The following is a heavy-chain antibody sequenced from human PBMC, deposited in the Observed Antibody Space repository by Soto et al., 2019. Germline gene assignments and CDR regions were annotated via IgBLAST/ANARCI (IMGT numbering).Heavy chain of an antibody. Sequence: SQTLSLTCAISGDSVSSNSAAWNWMRQSPSRGLEWLGRTYYRSKWYNDYAVSVKSRITINPDTSKNQFSLQLNSVTPEDTAVYYCAREWLVPVDYAFDIWGQGTMVTVSS. CDR2: TYYRSKWYN. CDR3: AREWLVPVDYAFDI. D-gene: IGHD6-19*01. CDR1: GDSVSSNSAA. V-gene: IGHV6-1*01. J-gene: IGHJ3*02.